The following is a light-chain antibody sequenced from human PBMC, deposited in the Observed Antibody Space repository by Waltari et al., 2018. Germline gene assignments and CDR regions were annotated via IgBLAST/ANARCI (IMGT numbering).Light chain of an antibody. V-gene: IGKV3-20*01. CDR3: QQYGSSPPT. CDR2: GAS. J-gene: IGKJ1*01. CDR1: QSVRGDF. Sequence: ISLTQSPGALSLSPGERATLSCRASQSVRGDFLAWYLQKPGQAPKFLIYGASHRATGIPDRFSGSGSGTDFTLTISRLEPEDFAMYYCQQYGSSPPTFGQGTRVEIK.